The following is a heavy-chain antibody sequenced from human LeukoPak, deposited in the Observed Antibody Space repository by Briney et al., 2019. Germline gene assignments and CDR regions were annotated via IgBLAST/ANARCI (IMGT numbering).Heavy chain of an antibody. Sequence: SETLSLTCTVSGGSFSSYYWSWIRQPPGKGLEWIGYIYYSGSTDYNPSLKSRVTISVETSKNQFSLNLSSVTAADTAVYYCARHRQGGIYSSSWYGFDYWGQGTLVTVSS. CDR1: GGSFSSYY. J-gene: IGHJ4*02. CDR2: IYYSGST. CDR3: ARHRQGGIYSSSWYGFDY. V-gene: IGHV4-59*08. D-gene: IGHD6-13*01.